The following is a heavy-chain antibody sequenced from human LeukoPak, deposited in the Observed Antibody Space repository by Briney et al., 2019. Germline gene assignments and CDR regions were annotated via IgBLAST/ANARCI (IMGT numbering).Heavy chain of an antibody. CDR3: ARHGGYIFLNWFDP. J-gene: IGHJ5*01. V-gene: IGHV4-59*08. D-gene: IGHD6-19*01. CDR2: IYYSGST. CDR1: GGSISSYY. Sequence: SETLSLTCTVSGGSISSYYWSWIRQPPGKGLEWIGYIYYSGSTNYKPSLKSRVTISVDTSKNQFSLKLSSVTAADTAVYYCARHGGYIFLNWFDPWGQGTLVTVSS.